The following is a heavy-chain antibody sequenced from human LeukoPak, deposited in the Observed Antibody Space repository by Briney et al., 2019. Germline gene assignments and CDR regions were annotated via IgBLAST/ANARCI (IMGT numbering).Heavy chain of an antibody. J-gene: IGHJ6*03. Sequence: PSQTLSLTCTVAGGSISSSSNYWGWLRQPPGKGLEWIGSIYYSGSTNYNPSLKSRVTISVDTSKNQFSLKLSSVTAADTAVYYCARDRVGQQLVGRNYYYYYMDVWGKGTTVTISS. D-gene: IGHD6-13*01. CDR3: ARDRVGQQLVGRNYYYYYMDV. V-gene: IGHV4-39*07. CDR2: IYYSGST. CDR1: GGSISSSSNY.